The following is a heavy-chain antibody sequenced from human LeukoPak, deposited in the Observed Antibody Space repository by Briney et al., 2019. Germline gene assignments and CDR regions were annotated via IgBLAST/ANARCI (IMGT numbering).Heavy chain of an antibody. CDR3: ARDGIYSTSFDAYDI. Sequence: ASVKVSGKASGYTFTAYYLHWVRQAPGQGLEWMGWVSPKSGGTSYAQKFQGRVTMTRDTSITTAYMELSSLTSDDTAMYYCARDGIYSTSFDAYDIWGQGTMVTVSS. V-gene: IGHV1-2*02. CDR1: GYTFTAYY. D-gene: IGHD6-6*01. J-gene: IGHJ3*02. CDR2: VSPKSGGT.